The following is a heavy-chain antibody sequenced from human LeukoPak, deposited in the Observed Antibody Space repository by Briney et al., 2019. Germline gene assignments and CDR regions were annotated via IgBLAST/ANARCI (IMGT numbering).Heavy chain of an antibody. CDR3: ARSGGEVGATSFLYYYYYMDV. CDR1: GFTFNDYN. V-gene: IGHV3-11*04. J-gene: IGHJ6*03. CDR2: ISRSGSTK. D-gene: IGHD1-26*01. Sequence: GGALRLSCAASGFTFNDYNMRWIRQAPGKGLEWVSSISRSGSTKYDADSVKGRFTISRDNAKNSLYLQMNSLRAEDTAVYYCARSGGEVGATSFLYYYYYMDVWGKGTTVTVSS.